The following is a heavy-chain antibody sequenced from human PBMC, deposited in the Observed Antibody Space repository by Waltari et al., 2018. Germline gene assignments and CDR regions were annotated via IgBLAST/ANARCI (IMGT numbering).Heavy chain of an antibody. J-gene: IGHJ4*02. CDR3: VTSLGS. D-gene: IGHD3-16*01. Sequence: QVQLVESGGGVVQPGRSLRLSCAASGFTFSSYAMHWVRQAPGKGLEWVAVISYDGSNNYYADSVKGRFTISRDKSKNTLYLQMNSLRAEDTAVYYCVTSLGSWGQGTLVTVSS. V-gene: IGHV3-30-3*01. CDR2: ISYDGSNN. CDR1: GFTFSSYA.